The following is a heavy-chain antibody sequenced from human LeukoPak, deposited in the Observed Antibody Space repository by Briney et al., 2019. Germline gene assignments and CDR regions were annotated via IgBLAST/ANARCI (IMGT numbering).Heavy chain of an antibody. CDR1: GSSISSYY. CDR3: ARGVGTSDP. CDR2: IYYSGST. Sequence: PSETLSLTCTVSGSSISSYYWSWIRQPPGKGLEWIGYIYYSGSTNYNPSLKSRVTISVDTSKNQFSLKLSSVTAADTAVYYCARGVGTSDPWGQGTLVTVSS. J-gene: IGHJ5*02. D-gene: IGHD3-10*01. V-gene: IGHV4-59*01.